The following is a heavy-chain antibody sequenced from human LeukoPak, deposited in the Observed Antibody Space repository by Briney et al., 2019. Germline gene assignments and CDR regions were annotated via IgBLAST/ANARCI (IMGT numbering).Heavy chain of an antibody. CDR3: AREWLGTTVTTYYYYGMDV. J-gene: IGHJ6*02. CDR2: IIPIFGTA. V-gene: IGHV1-69*13. Sequence: SVEVSCKASGGTFSSYAISWVRQAPGQGLEWMGGIIPIFGTANYAQKFQGRVTITADESTSTAYMELSSLRSEDTAVYYCAREWLGTTVTTYYYYGMDVWGQGTTVTVSS. CDR1: GGTFSSYA. D-gene: IGHD4-11*01.